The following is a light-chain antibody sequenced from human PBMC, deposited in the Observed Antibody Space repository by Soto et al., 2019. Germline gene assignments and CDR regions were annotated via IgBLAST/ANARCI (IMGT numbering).Light chain of an antibody. J-gene: IGLJ2*01. Sequence: QSVLTQSPSASASLGASVKLTCTLSSGHSSYAIAWHQQQPAKGPRYLMKLNSDGSHSKGDGIPDRFSGSSSGAERYLTISSLQSEDEADYICQTWVTGIEIFGGGTKLTVL. V-gene: IGLV4-69*01. CDR1: SGHSSYA. CDR2: LNSDGSH. CDR3: QTWVTGIEI.